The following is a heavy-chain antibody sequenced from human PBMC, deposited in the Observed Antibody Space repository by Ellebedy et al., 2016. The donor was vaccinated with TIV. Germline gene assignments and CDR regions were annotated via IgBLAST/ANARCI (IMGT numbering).Heavy chain of an antibody. V-gene: IGHV1-46*01. Sequence: ASVKVSCXASGYTFINYYIHWLRQAPGQGLEWMGIIVPSGGSTNFAPKFQDRVTMTRDTSTSTVYMELSSLRSEDTAVFYCARELPSSYYFDYWGQGTLVTVSS. CDR1: GYTFINYY. CDR3: ARELPSSYYFDY. CDR2: IVPSGGST. J-gene: IGHJ4*02.